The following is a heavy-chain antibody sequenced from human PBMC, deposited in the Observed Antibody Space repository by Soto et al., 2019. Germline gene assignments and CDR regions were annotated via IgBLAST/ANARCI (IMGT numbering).Heavy chain of an antibody. CDR1: GFSFSTFA. V-gene: IGHV3-23*01. J-gene: IGHJ4*02. D-gene: IGHD3-22*01. CDR2: LSGSGAAR. CDR3: AKDQRTGVSGYPDYYFDY. Sequence: EVQILESGGGLVQPGQSLRLSCAASGFSFSTFAMSWVRQAPGKGPEWVSGLSGSGAARYYADSVKGRFTISRDNSKNTLYLRMNSLRAEDTAIYYCAKDQRTGVSGYPDYYFDYWGQGTLVTVSS.